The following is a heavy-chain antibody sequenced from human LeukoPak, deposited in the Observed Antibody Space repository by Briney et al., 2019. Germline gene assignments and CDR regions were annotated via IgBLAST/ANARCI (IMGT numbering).Heavy chain of an antibody. D-gene: IGHD4-23*01. J-gene: IGHJ4*02. CDR3: ARNGYGGNPTTFDY. V-gene: IGHV4-61*08. Sequence: SETLSLTCSVSDDSISTSDYYWSWIRQPPGKGLEWIGYIYYSGSTNYNPSLKSRVTISVDTSKNQFSLKLSSVTAADTAVYYCARNGYGGNPTTFDYWGQGTLVTVSS. CDR2: IYYSGST. CDR1: DDSISTSDYY.